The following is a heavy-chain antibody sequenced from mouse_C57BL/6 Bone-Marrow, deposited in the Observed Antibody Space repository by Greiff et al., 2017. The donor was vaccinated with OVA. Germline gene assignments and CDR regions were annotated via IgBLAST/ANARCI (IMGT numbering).Heavy chain of an antibody. CDR1: GFSLTSYG. J-gene: IGHJ2*01. Sequence: VQLQQSGPGLVQPSQSLSITCTVSGFSLTSYGVHWVRQSPGTGLEWLGVIWRGGSTDYNSAFMSRLSITKDNSKSQVFFKMNSLQADDTARYYCAKNRYDYPYYFDYWGQGTTLTVSS. CDR3: AKNRYDYPYYFDY. V-gene: IGHV2-5*01. D-gene: IGHD2-4*01. CDR2: IWRGGST.